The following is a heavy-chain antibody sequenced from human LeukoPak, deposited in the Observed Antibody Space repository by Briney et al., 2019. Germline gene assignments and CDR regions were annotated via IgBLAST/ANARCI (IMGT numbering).Heavy chain of an antibody. Sequence: GGSLRLSCAASGFTFSSYGMHWVRQAPGKGLEWVAVISYDGSNKFYADSVKGRFTISRDNSKNTLYLQMNSLRAEDTAVYYCAKDRVTMVRGVNYYGMDVWGKGTTVTVSS. CDR3: AKDRVTMVRGVNYYGMDV. J-gene: IGHJ6*04. V-gene: IGHV3-30*18. CDR2: ISYDGSNK. CDR1: GFTFSSYG. D-gene: IGHD3-10*01.